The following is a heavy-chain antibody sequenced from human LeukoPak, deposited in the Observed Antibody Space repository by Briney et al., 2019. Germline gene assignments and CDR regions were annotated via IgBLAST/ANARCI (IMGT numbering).Heavy chain of an antibody. D-gene: IGHD3-22*01. J-gene: IGHJ4*02. V-gene: IGHV1-2*06. CDR2: IKPNSGGT. CDR1: GYTFTGYY. CDR3: AYETYYYDSSGYGREYYFDY. Sequence: ASVKVSCKSSGYTFTGYYMHWVRQAPGQGLEWMGRIKPNSGGTNYAQKFQGRVTMTRDTSISTAYMELSRLRSDDAAVYYCAYETYYYDSSGYGREYYFDYWGQGTLVTVSS.